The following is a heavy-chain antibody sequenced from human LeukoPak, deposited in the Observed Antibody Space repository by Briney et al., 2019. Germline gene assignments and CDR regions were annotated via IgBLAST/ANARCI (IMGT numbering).Heavy chain of an antibody. CDR1: GGTFSSYA. V-gene: IGHV1-69*05. Sequence: EASVKVSCKASGGTFSSYAISWVRQAPGQGLEWMGGIIPIFGTANYAQKFQGRVTITTDESTSTAYMELSSLRSEDTAVYYCARGRDGYKYDAFDIWGQGTMVTVSS. D-gene: IGHD5-24*01. CDR3: ARGRDGYKYDAFDI. CDR2: IIPIFGTA. J-gene: IGHJ3*02.